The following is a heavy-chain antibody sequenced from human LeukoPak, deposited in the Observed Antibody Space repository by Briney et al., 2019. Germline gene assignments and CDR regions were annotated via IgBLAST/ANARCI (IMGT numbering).Heavy chain of an antibody. CDR2: IYYSGST. CDR1: GGSFSGYY. D-gene: IGHD3-22*01. V-gene: IGHV4-59*01. Sequence: SETLSLTCAVYGGSFSGYYWSWIRQPPGKGLEWIGYIYYSGSTNYNPSLKSRVTISVDTSKNQFPLKLSSVTAADAAVYYCARVKYGDYDSRCFDPWGQGTLVTVSS. CDR3: ARVKYGDYDSRCFDP. J-gene: IGHJ5*02.